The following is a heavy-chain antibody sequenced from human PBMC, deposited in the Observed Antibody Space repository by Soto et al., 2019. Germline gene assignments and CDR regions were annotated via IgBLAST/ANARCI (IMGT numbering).Heavy chain of an antibody. D-gene: IGHD5-18*01. Sequence: VQLVESGGGLIQPGGSLRLSCAASGFTVSSNYMSWVRQAPGKGLEWVSVIYSGGSTYYADSVKGRFTISRDNSKNTLYLQMNSLRAEDTAVYYCARPAWGYSYGPNYYYYGMDVWGQGTTVTVSS. CDR3: ARPAWGYSYGPNYYYYGMDV. CDR1: GFTVSSNY. V-gene: IGHV3-53*01. J-gene: IGHJ6*02. CDR2: IYSGGST.